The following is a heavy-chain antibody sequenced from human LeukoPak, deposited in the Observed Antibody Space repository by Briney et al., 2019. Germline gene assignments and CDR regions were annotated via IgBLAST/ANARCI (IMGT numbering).Heavy chain of an antibody. D-gene: IGHD6-19*01. J-gene: IGHJ4*02. CDR1: GFTFSSYG. V-gene: IGHV3-23*01. Sequence: GGSLRLSCAASGFTFSSYGMSWVRQAPGKRLEWVSAISGSGGSTYYADSVKGRFTISRDNSKNTLYLQMNSLRAEDTAVYYCANSHRRSGWYTNPKYYFDYWGQGTLVTVSS. CDR3: ANSHRRSGWYTNPKYYFDY. CDR2: ISGSGGST.